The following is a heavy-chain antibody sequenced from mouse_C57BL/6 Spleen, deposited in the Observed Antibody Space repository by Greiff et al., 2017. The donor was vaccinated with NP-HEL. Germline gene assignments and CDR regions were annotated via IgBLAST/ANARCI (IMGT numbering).Heavy chain of an antibody. D-gene: IGHD1-1*01. V-gene: IGHV1-15*01. CDR1: GYTFTDYE. CDR3: TKYYGSSENYFDY. Sequence: VQLQQSGAELVRPGASVTLSCKASGYTFTDYEMHWVKQTPVHGLEWIGAIDPETGGTAYNQKFKGKAILTADKSSSTAYMELRSLTSEDSAVYYCTKYYGSSENYFDYWGQGTTLTVSS. J-gene: IGHJ2*01. CDR2: IDPETGGT.